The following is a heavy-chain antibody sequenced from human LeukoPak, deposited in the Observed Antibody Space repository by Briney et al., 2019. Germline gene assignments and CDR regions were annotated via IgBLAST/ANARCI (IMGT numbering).Heavy chain of an antibody. D-gene: IGHD3-10*01. CDR2: IYPGDSDT. CDR1: GYSFTSYW. Sequence: GESLKISCKGSGYSFTSYWIGWVRQMPGKGLEWMGIIYPGDSDTRYSPSFQGQVTISADKSISTAYLQWSSLKASDTAMYYCAGLLRYYGSGRHFDYWGQGTLVTVSS. J-gene: IGHJ4*02. V-gene: IGHV5-51*01. CDR3: AGLLRYYGSGRHFDY.